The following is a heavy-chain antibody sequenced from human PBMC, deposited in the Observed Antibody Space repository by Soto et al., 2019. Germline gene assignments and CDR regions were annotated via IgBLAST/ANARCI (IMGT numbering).Heavy chain of an antibody. V-gene: IGHV4-59*08. Sequence: PSETLCLSCTVSGGSISKGDRSGIRQSPGKGLEWIGYIFYSGNIKYNPSLKSRVTISVDRSRNQFSLNLSSVTAADTALYYCARHRAGVGDYYYDDLDVWVQGTTVT. CDR1: GGSISKGD. D-gene: IGHD3-10*01. CDR3: ARHRAGVGDYYYDDLDV. J-gene: IGHJ6*02. CDR2: IFYSGNI.